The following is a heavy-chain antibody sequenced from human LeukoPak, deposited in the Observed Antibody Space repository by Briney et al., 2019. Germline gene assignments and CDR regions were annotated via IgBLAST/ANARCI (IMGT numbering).Heavy chain of an antibody. V-gene: IGHV4-59*01. CDR1: GGSISSYY. CDR3: ARDVVSYGYFDY. Sequence: SETLSLTCTVSGGSISSYYWSWIRQPPGKGLEWIGYIYYSGSTNYNPSLKSRVTISVDTSKNQFSLKLSSVTAADTAVYYCARDVVSYGYFDYWGQGTLVTVSS. D-gene: IGHD2-21*01. CDR2: IYYSGST. J-gene: IGHJ4*02.